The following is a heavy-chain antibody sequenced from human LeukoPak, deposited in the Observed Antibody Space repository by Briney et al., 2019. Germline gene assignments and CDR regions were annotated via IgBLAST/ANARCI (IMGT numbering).Heavy chain of an antibody. J-gene: IGHJ4*02. Sequence: SETLSLTCTVSGYSISSYYWSSIRQPPGKGLEWIGYIYYSGSTNYNPSLKSRLTISVDTSKTQCSLKLGSVTAADTAVYYWARDRGLGHDYWGQGSLVTVS. CDR1: GYSISSYY. CDR3: ARDRGLGHDY. CDR2: IYYSGST. D-gene: IGHD3-16*01. V-gene: IGHV4-59*01.